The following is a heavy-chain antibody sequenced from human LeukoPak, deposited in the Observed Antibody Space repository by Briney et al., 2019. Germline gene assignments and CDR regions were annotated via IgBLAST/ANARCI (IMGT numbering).Heavy chain of an antibody. Sequence: RPSETLSLTCTVSGGSISSYYWSWIRQPPGKGLEWIGYIYYSGSTNYNPSLKSRVTISVDTSKNQFSLRLSSVTAADTAVYYCARVFGYSYGYDYYYYGMDVWGQGTTVTVSS. V-gene: IGHV4-59*01. CDR3: ARVFGYSYGYDYYYYGMDV. CDR2: IYYSGST. J-gene: IGHJ6*02. CDR1: GGSISSYY. D-gene: IGHD5-18*01.